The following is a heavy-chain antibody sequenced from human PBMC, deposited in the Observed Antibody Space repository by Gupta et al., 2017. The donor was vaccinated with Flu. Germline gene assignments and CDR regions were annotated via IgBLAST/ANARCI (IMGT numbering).Heavy chain of an antibody. D-gene: IGHD1-1*01. CDR2: ISAYNGNT. Sequence: GLEWMGWISAYNGNTNYAQKLQGRVTMTTDTSTSTAYMELRSLRSDDTAVYYCARDEGATGTTDYYYYGMDVWGQGTTVTVSS. J-gene: IGHJ6*02. V-gene: IGHV1-18*01. CDR3: ARDEGATGTTDYYYYGMDV.